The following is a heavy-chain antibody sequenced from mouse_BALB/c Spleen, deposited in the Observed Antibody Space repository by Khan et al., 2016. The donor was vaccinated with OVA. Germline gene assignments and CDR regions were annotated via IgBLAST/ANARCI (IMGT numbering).Heavy chain of an antibody. CDR2: INPSTGYT. V-gene: IGHV1-7*01. J-gene: IGHJ2*01. CDR3: ARRGLRWDFDY. Sequence: XVQLQQAGAELAKPGASVKMSCEAAGYTFINYWILWIKQRPGQGLEWIGYINPSTGYTEYNQNFKDKATLTADKSSSTAYMQLSSLTSEDSTVYYCARRGLRWDFDYWGQGTTLTVSS. CDR1: GYTFINYW. D-gene: IGHD1-1*01.